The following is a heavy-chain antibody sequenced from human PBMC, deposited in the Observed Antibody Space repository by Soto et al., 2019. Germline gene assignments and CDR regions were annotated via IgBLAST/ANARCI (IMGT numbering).Heavy chain of an antibody. Sequence: PGGSLRLSCAASGFKFSNYWMSWVRQAPGKGLEWVGNIKHDTSEAHYADSVKGRFTITRDNIKNFLFLQMNGLRADDTASYYCARDGLLFSGPYRPSRFDYWGLGRLVTVSS. J-gene: IGHJ4*02. CDR3: ARDGLLFSGPYRPSRFDY. V-gene: IGHV3-7*03. CDR1: GFKFSNYW. D-gene: IGHD3-16*02. CDR2: IKHDTSEA.